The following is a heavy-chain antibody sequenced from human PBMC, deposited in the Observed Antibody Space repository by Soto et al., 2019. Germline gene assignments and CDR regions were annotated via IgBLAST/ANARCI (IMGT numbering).Heavy chain of an antibody. Sequence: PSETLSLTCTFSGGSVTNSSYYWGWIRQSPGKGLEWIGSVYYRGRSYSKSSVKSRVTISVDTSKNQFSLNLNSVTASDTAVYFCVSQRTTVITPAYFDYWGPGALVTVSS. V-gene: IGHV4-39*01. D-gene: IGHD4-4*01. J-gene: IGHJ4*02. CDR1: GGSVTNSSYY. CDR3: VSQRTTVITPAYFDY. CDR2: VYYRGRS.